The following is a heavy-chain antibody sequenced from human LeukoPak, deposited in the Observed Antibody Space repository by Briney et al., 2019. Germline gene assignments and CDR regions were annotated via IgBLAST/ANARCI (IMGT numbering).Heavy chain of an antibody. CDR2: IYTSGTT. Sequence: SETLSLTCTVSGDSISSYYWSWIRQPPGKGLEWIGYIYTSGTTNYNPSLKSRVTISADTSKNQFSLKLSSVTAADTAVYYCAGSLPAPKEFAYWGRGTLVTVSS. CDR1: GDSISSYY. V-gene: IGHV4-4*09. CDR3: AGSLPAPKEFAY. D-gene: IGHD3-16*02. J-gene: IGHJ4*02.